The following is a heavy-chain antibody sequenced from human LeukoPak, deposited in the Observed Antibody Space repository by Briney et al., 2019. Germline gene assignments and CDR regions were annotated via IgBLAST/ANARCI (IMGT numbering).Heavy chain of an antibody. J-gene: IGHJ2*01. V-gene: IGHV4-59*08. Sequence: SETLSLTCTVSDGSICNIYWSWIRQPLRKGPAWMGNVYYRGVTNYNPSLKSRVTISIDTSKNQFSLNLSSVTAADTAVYYCARSHTYYYDSSGRPHWYFDLWGRGTLVTVSS. CDR3: ARSHTYYYDSSGRPHWYFDL. D-gene: IGHD3-22*01. CDR2: VYYRGVT. CDR1: DGSICNIY.